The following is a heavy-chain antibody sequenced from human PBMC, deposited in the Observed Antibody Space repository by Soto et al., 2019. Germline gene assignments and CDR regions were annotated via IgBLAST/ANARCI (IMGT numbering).Heavy chain of an antibody. CDR3: ARPVVGDCSGGSCSAPDY. CDR1: GFTFSSYS. Sequence: EVQLVESGGGLVKPGGSLRLSCAASGFTFSSYSMNWVRQAPGKGLEWVSSISSSSSYIYYADSVKGRFTISRDNAKNSLCLKMNSVRAEDTAVYYCARPVVGDCSGGSCSAPDYWGQGTLVTVSS. J-gene: IGHJ4*02. D-gene: IGHD2-15*01. CDR2: ISSSSSYI. V-gene: IGHV3-21*01.